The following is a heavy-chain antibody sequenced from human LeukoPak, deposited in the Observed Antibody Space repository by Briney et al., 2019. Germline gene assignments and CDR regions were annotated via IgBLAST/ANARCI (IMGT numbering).Heavy chain of an antibody. CDR3: ARDHVVVVAPYDYYYYMDV. CDR1: GYTFTGYY. J-gene: IGHJ6*03. CDR2: IIPIFGTT. D-gene: IGHD2-15*01. V-gene: IGHV1-69*13. Sequence: ASVKVSCKASGYTFTGYYMHWVRQAPGQGLEWMGGIIPIFGTTKYAQKFQGRVTITADESTSTAYMEMSSLRSEDTAVYYCARDHVVVVAPYDYYYYMDVWGKGTTVTISS.